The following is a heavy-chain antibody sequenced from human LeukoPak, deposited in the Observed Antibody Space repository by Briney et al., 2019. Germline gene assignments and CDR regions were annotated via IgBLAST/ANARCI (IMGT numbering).Heavy chain of an antibody. CDR3: ARGPNHYDYYDLDV. CDR2: VSRTDGMV. Sequence: GGPLRLSCSACGFIFRYYYMIGMRPAAGKGGEGVAYVSRTDGMVYYADSVKGRFTVSVENAKSSLFLQMNTLRAEDSAVYYCARGPNHYDYYDLDVWGQGTTVIVSS. CDR1: GFIFRYYY. J-gene: IGHJ6*02. V-gene: IGHV3-11*01.